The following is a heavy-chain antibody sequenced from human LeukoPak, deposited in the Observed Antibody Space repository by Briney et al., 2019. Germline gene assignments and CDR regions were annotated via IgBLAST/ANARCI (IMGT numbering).Heavy chain of an antibody. CDR1: GGSISSDY. Sequence: SETLSLTCNVSGGSISSDYWSWIRQAPGKGLEWIGYIYYSGSTNYNPSLKSRVTISVDRSKNQFSLKLRSVSAADTAVYYCARFGDYVAFDIWGQGTMVTVSS. V-gene: IGHV4-59*01. CDR3: ARFGDYVAFDI. J-gene: IGHJ3*02. CDR2: IYYSGST. D-gene: IGHD4-17*01.